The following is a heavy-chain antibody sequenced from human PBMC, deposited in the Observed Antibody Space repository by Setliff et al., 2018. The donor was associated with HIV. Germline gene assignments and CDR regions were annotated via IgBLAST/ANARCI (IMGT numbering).Heavy chain of an antibody. Sequence: ASVKVSCKASGYTFTDYYLHWVRQAPGQGPEWMGRINPHSGDTNYAQKFQDRVTMTRDTSVNIAYMQLSRLRSDDTAVYYCARAPTLFGVEYYYYFGMDVWGQGTTVTVSS. D-gene: IGHD3-3*01. CDR1: GYTFTDYY. J-gene: IGHJ6*02. CDR2: INPHSGDT. V-gene: IGHV1-2*06. CDR3: ARAPTLFGVEYYYYFGMDV.